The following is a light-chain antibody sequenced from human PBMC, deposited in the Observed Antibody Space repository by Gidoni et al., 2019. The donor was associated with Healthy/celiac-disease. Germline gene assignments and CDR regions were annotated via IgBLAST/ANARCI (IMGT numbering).Light chain of an antibody. V-gene: IGLV3-21*04. CDR3: QVWDSSSDQDV. CDR2: YDS. CDR1: NIGSKS. J-gene: IGLJ1*01. Sequence: SYVLTQPPSVSVAPGKTARITCGGNNIGSKSVHWYQQKPGQAPVLVIYYDSDRPSGIPERFSGSNSGTTATLTISRVEAGDEADYYCQVWDSSSDQDVFGTGTKVTVL.